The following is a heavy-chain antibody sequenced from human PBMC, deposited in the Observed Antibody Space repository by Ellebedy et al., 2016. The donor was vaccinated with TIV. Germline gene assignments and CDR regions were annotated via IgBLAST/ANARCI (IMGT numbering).Heavy chain of an antibody. CDR1: GGSISSYY. D-gene: IGHD6-13*01. CDR3: ATTSSAGLAY. Sequence: SETLSLTXTVSGGSISSYYWSWIRQPPGKGLEWIGYIYYSGSTNYNPSLKSRVTISVDTSKRQFSLKLTSVTAADTAVYYCATTSSAGLAYWGQGTLVTVSS. V-gene: IGHV4-59*12. J-gene: IGHJ4*02. CDR2: IYYSGST.